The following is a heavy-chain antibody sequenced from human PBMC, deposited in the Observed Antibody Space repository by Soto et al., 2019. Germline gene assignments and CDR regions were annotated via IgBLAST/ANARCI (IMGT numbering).Heavy chain of an antibody. Sequence: QITLKESGPTLVKPTQTLTLTCTFSGFSLSTSGVGVGWIRQPPGKALEWLALIYWDDDKRYSPSLKSRLTITKDTSKNQVVLTMTNMDPVDTATYYCAHSLYCSGGSCPAVGAFDIWGQGTMVTVSS. D-gene: IGHD2-15*01. CDR2: IYWDDDK. CDR3: AHSLYCSGGSCPAVGAFDI. V-gene: IGHV2-5*02. J-gene: IGHJ3*02. CDR1: GFSLSTSGVG.